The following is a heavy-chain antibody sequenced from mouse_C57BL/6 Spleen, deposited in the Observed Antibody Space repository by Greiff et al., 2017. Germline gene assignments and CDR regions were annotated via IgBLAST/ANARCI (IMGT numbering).Heavy chain of an antibody. D-gene: IGHD1-1*01. CDR3: ARQHSDYYGSSYGAMDY. J-gene: IGHJ4*01. V-gene: IGHV2-6-1*01. CDR2: IWSDGST. Sequence: QVQLKESGPGLVAPSQSLSITCTVSGFSLTSYGVHWVRQPPGKGLEWLVVIWSDGSTTYNSALKSRLSISKDNSNSQVFLKMNSLQTDDTAMYYCARQHSDYYGSSYGAMDYWGQGTSVTVSS. CDR1: GFSLTSYG.